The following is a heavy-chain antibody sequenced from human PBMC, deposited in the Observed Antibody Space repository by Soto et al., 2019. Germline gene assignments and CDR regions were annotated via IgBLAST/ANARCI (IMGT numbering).Heavy chain of an antibody. CDR3: AKLNRARLLAGAFDY. Sequence: GGSLRLSCAASGFTFSSYAMSWVRQAPGKGLEWVSAISGSGGSTYYADSVKGRFTISRDNSKNTLYLQMNSLRAEDTAVYYCAKLNRARLLAGAFDYWGQGTLVTVSS. D-gene: IGHD6-25*01. CDR2: ISGSGGST. J-gene: IGHJ4*02. V-gene: IGHV3-23*01. CDR1: GFTFSSYA.